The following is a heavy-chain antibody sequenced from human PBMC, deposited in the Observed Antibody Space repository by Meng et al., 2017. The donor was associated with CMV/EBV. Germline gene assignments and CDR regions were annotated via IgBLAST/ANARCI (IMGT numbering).Heavy chain of an antibody. D-gene: IGHD4-17*01. Sequence: PLQGWGPGMWKPSETLPLTCTAPGGSISSYYWSWIRQPAGKGLEWIGRIYTSGSTNYNPSLKSRVTMSVDTSKNQFSLKLSSVTAADTAVYYCARGPEVDYGDYVGLDYWGQGTLVTVSS. V-gene: IGHV4-4*07. CDR2: IYTSGST. CDR1: GGSISSYY. CDR3: ARGPEVDYGDYVGLDY. J-gene: IGHJ4*02.